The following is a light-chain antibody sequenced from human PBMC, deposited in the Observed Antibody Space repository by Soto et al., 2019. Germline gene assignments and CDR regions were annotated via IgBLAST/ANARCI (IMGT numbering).Light chain of an antibody. Sequence: EIVLTQSPATLSVSPGERATLSCRVGQSVSSNLAWYQQKPGQAPRLLIYGASTRATGIPARFSGSGSGTEFTLTISSLRSEDFAVYYCQQYNNWPITFGQGTRLEIK. CDR2: GAS. V-gene: IGKV3-15*01. J-gene: IGKJ5*01. CDR1: QSVSSN. CDR3: QQYNNWPIT.